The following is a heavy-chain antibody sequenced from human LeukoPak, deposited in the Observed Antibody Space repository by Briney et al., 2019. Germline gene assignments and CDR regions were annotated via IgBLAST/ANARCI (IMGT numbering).Heavy chain of an antibody. J-gene: IGHJ4*02. Sequence: GGSLRLSCAASGFTFSSYGMHWVRQAPGKGLEWVAFIRYDGSNKYYADSVKGRFTISRDNSKNTLYLQMNSLRAEDTAVYYCAKDSAYYYDSSGYYYDWGQGTLVTVSS. CDR2: IRYDGSNK. V-gene: IGHV3-30*02. D-gene: IGHD3-22*01. CDR1: GFTFSSYG. CDR3: AKDSAYYYDSSGYYYD.